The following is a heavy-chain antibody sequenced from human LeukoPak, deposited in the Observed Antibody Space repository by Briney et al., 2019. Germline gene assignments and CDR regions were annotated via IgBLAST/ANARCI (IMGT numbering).Heavy chain of an antibody. D-gene: IGHD4-17*01. V-gene: IGHV3-43D*03. CDR1: GFTFDDYA. CDR3: AKDQLRMDYYGMDV. Sequence: PGGSLRLSCAASGFTFDDYAMHWVRQAPGKGLEWVSLISWDGGSTYYADSVKGRFTISRDNSKNSLYLQMNSLRAEDTALYYCAKDQLRMDYYGMDVWGQGTTVTVSS. J-gene: IGHJ6*02. CDR2: ISWDGGST.